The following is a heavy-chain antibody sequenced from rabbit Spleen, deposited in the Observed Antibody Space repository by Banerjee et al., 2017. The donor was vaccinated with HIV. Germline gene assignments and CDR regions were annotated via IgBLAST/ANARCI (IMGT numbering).Heavy chain of an antibody. D-gene: IGHD1-1*01. CDR1: GFTISSNYW. J-gene: IGHJ4*01. Sequence: QERLVESGGGLVKPEGSLKLSCTASGFTISSNYWICWVRQAPGKGLEWIACVYGGSGGATYYATWAKGRFTISKTSSTTVTLEMTSLTAADTATYFCARDLVAVIGWNFNLWGPGTLVTVS. CDR2: VYGGSGGAT. CDR3: ARDLVAVIGWNFNL. V-gene: IGHV1S45*01.